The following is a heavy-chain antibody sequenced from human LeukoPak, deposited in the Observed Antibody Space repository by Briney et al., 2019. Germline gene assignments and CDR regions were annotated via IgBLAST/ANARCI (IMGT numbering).Heavy chain of an antibody. CDR2: INSDGSST. V-gene: IGHV3-74*01. J-gene: IGHJ6*03. Sequence: GGSLRLSCAASGFTFSSYWMHWVRQAPGKGLVWVSRINSDGSSTSYADSVKGRFTISRDNAKNTLYLQMNSLRAEDTAVYYCARGPYYYGSGSYYYYYYYYMDVWGKGTTATVSS. CDR1: GFTFSSYW. CDR3: ARGPYYYGSGSYYYYYYYYMDV. D-gene: IGHD3-10*01.